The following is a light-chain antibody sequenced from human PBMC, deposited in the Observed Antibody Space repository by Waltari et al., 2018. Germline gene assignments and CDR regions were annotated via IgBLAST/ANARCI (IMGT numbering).Light chain of an antibody. V-gene: IGKV3-15*01. CDR2: GAS. J-gene: IGKJ4*01. CDR1: QSIGSN. Sequence: DIVMTQSPATLSVSPGERATLSCRASQSIGSNLAWYQHKPGQAPRFLIYGASTRATGIPVRFSGSGSGTEFTLTISSLQSADFAVYFCQQYYEWPLTFGGGTKVEIK. CDR3: QQYYEWPLT.